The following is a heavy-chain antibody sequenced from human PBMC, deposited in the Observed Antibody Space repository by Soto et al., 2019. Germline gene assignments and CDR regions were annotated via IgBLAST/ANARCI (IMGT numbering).Heavy chain of an antibody. Sequence: QITLKESGPTLVKPTQPLTLTCTFSGFSLSTSGVGVGWIRQPPGKALEWLALIYWNDDKRYSPSLKSRLTITKDTSKNQVVLTMTNMDPVDTATYYCAHRRGSDYYDSSGFFDYWGQGTLVTVSS. D-gene: IGHD3-22*01. CDR3: AHRRGSDYYDSSGFFDY. CDR1: GFSLSTSGVG. J-gene: IGHJ4*02. CDR2: IYWNDDK. V-gene: IGHV2-5*01.